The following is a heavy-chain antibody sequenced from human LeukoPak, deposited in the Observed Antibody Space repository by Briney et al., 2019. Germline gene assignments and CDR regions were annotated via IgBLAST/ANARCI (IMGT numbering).Heavy chain of an antibody. CDR2: IYYSGST. J-gene: IGHJ4*02. V-gene: IGHV4-59*08. D-gene: IGHD5-24*01. Sequence: SETLSLTCTVSGGSISSYYWSWIRQPPGKGLEWIGYIYYSGSTNYNPSLKSRVTISVDTSKNQFSLKLSSVTAADTAVYYCASTPGSEMGYNLDYWGQGTLVTVSS. CDR1: GGSISSYY. CDR3: ASTPGSEMGYNLDY.